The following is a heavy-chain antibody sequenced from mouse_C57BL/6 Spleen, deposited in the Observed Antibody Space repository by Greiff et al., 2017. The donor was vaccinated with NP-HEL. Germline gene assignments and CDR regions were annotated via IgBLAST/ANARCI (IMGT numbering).Heavy chain of an antibody. Sequence: EVKLMESGPGMVKPSQSLSLTCTVTGYSITSGYDWHWIRHFPGNKLEWMGYISYSGSTNYNPSLKSRISINHDTSKNHFFLKLNSVTTEDTATYYCARERSYGYFDYWGQGTTLTVSS. CDR2: ISYSGST. V-gene: IGHV3-1*01. D-gene: IGHD1-1*01. J-gene: IGHJ2*01. CDR3: ARERSYGYFDY. CDR1: GYSITSGYD.